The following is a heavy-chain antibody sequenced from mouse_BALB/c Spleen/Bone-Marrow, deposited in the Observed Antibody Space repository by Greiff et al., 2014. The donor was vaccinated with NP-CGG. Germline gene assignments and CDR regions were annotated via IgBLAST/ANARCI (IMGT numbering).Heavy chain of an antibody. CDR2: ISYDGSN. D-gene: IGHD2-2*01. CDR3: ARDXYDXXAWXXX. J-gene: IGHJ3*01. V-gene: IGHV3-6*02. Sequence: DVQLQESXPGLVKPSQSLSLTCSVTGYSITSGYYWNWIRQFPGNKLEWMGYISYDGSNNYNPALKNRISITRDTSKNQFFLKLNSVTTEDTATYYCARDXYDXXAWXXXWGQGTLVTVSA. CDR1: GYSITSGYY.